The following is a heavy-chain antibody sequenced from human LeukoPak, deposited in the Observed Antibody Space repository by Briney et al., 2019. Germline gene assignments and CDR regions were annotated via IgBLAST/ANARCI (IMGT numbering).Heavy chain of an antibody. Sequence: SVKVSCKASGGTFSSYAISWMRQAPGQGLDWMGRIIPILGIANYAQKFQGRVTINGDKSTSTAYMELSSLRSEDTAVYYCARARYCSGGSCYPNGWGQGTLVTVSS. CDR1: GGTFSSYA. J-gene: IGHJ4*01. CDR3: ARARYCSGGSCYPNG. V-gene: IGHV1-69*04. D-gene: IGHD2-15*01. CDR2: IIPILGIA.